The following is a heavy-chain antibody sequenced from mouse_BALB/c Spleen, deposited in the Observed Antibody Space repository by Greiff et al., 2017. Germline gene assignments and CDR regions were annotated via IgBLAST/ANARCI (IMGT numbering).Heavy chain of an antibody. D-gene: IGHD2-14*01. V-gene: IGHV1-9*01. CDR1: GYTFSSYW. J-gene: IGHJ4*01. CDR3: ARLNYRYPYYAMDY. CDR2: ILPGSGST. Sequence: QVQLKQSGAELMKPGASVKISCKATGYTFSSYWIEWVKQRPGHGLEWIGEILPGSGSTNYNEKFKGKATFTADTSSNTAYMQLSSLTSEDSAVYYCARLNYRYPYYAMDYWGQGTSVTVSS.